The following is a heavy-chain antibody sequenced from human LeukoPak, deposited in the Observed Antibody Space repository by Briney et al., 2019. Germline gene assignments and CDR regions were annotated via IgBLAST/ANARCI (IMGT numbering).Heavy chain of an antibody. V-gene: IGHV4-59*01. Sequence: SQTLSLTCTVSGGSISSYYWSWIRQPPGKGLEWIGYIYYSGSTNYNPSLKSRVTISVDTSKNQFSLKLSSVTAADTAVYYCARVHYYGSGSYPKIEKKKYNWFDPWGQGTLVTVSS. CDR1: GGSISSYY. D-gene: IGHD3-10*01. CDR3: ARVHYYGSGSYPKIEKKKYNWFDP. CDR2: IYYSGST. J-gene: IGHJ5*02.